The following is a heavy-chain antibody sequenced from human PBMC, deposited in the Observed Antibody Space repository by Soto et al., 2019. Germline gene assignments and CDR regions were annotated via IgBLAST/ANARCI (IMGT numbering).Heavy chain of an antibody. J-gene: IGHJ4*02. D-gene: IGHD3-16*01. CDR1: GFTFSDYY. CDR2: ISSRSSTI. V-gene: IGHV3-11*01. Sequence: QVQLVESGGGLVKPGGSLRLSCAASGFTFSDYYMSWIRQAPGKGLEWVSYISSRSSTIFYADSVKGRFTISRDNVKNSLVLEMNSLRAEDPAVDYCASGNYGAFFVFWGQGILVTVSS. CDR3: ASGNYGAFFVF.